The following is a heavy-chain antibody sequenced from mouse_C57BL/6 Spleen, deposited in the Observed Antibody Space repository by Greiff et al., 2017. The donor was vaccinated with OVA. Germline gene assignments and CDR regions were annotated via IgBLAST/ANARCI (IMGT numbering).Heavy chain of an antibody. CDR1: GFTFSGYA. Sequence: EVMLVESGGGLVKPGGSLKLSCAASGFTFSGYAMPWVRQTPEKGLEWVATISDGGSYTYYPDNVKGRFTISRDNAKNNLYLQMSHLKSEDTAMYYCDRDLSLFAYWGQGTLVTVSA. CDR2: ISDGGSYT. CDR3: DRDLSLFAY. J-gene: IGHJ3*01. V-gene: IGHV5-4*01.